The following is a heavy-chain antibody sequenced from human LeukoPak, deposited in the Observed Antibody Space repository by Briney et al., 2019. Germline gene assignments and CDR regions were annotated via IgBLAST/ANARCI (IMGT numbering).Heavy chain of an antibody. J-gene: IGHJ6*02. CDR1: GFTFRIYS. CDR3: ARDYFYPMDV. V-gene: IGHV3-7*04. CDR2: IKHDGSEK. Sequence: GGSLRLSCEASGFTFRIYSMSWVRQAPGKGLEWVANIKHDGSEKYYVDSVKGRFTISRDNAKNSLYLQMNSLRAEDTAVYYCARDYFYPMDVWGQGTTVTVSS.